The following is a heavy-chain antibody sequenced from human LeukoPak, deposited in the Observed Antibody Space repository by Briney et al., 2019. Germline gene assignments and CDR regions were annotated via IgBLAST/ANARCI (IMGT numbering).Heavy chain of an antibody. CDR2: ISGSGYNT. V-gene: IGHV3-23*01. J-gene: IGHJ4*02. Sequence: GGSLRLSCAASGFTFSSYGMSWVRQAPGKGLEWVSVISGSGYNTDYADSVKSRFTISRDNYRLYLQMNSLRPEDTAVYYCAKLSGSYFVYYFHFWGQGTLVTVSS. CDR1: GFTFSSYG. CDR3: AKLSGSYFVYYFHF. D-gene: IGHD1-26*01.